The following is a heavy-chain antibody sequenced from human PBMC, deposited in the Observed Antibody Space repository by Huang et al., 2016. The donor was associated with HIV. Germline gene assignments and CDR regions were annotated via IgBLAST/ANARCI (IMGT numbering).Heavy chain of an antibody. CDR1: GFIFNDFA. CDR2: VRRIAFGGAS. CDR3: SPTGDDYFYYYMDV. V-gene: IGHV3-49*03. Sequence: VESGGDAVQSGRSLRLSCRGSGFIFNDFAINWFRQSPRKGLEWIGFVRRIAFGGASKSAPSVKDRCSVSRDEAKNVAFLQMENLQVDDTAVYYCSPTGDDYFYYYMDVWGNGTTVIVS. J-gene: IGHJ6*03. D-gene: IGHD4-17*01.